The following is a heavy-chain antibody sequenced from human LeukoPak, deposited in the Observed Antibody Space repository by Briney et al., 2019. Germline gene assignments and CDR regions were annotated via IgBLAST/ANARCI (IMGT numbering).Heavy chain of an antibody. J-gene: IGHJ6*02. CDR3: ATATPKYYYYYGMDV. V-gene: IGHV1-24*01. Sequence: ASVKVSCKVSGYTLTELSMHWGRQAPGKGLEWMGGFDPEDGETIYAQKFQGRVTMTEDTSTDTAYMELSSLRSEDTAVYYCATATPKYYYYYGMDVWGQGTTVTVSS. CDR2: FDPEDGET. D-gene: IGHD4-11*01. CDR1: GYTLTELS.